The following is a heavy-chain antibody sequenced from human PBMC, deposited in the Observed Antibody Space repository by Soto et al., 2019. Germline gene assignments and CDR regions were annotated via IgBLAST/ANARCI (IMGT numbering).Heavy chain of an antibody. CDR3: AREPYYDFWSGYYSYYYYGMDV. D-gene: IGHD3-3*01. CDR1: GGSFSGYY. CDR2: INHSGST. J-gene: IGHJ6*02. V-gene: IGHV4-34*01. Sequence: SETLSLTCAVYGGSFSGYYWSWIRQPPGKGLEWIGEINHSGSTNYNPSLKSRVTISVDTSKNQFSLKLSSVTAADTAVYYCAREPYYDFWSGYYSYYYYGMDVWGQGTTVTVSS.